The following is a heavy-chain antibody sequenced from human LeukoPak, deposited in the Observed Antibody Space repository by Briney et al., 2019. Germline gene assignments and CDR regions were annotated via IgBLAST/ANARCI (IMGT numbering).Heavy chain of an antibody. CDR1: GFTFDDYA. V-gene: IGHV3-9*01. CDR3: AKDLLSYSSGCDY. D-gene: IGHD6-19*01. Sequence: GRSLRLSCAASGFTFDDYAMHWVRQAPGKGLEWVSGISWNSGSIGYADSVKGRFTISRDNAKNSLYLQMNSLRAEDAALYYCAKDLLSYSSGCDYWGLGTLVTVSS. CDR2: ISWNSGSI. J-gene: IGHJ4*02.